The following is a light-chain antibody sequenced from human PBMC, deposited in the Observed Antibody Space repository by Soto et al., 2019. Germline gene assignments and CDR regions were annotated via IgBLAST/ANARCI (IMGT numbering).Light chain of an antibody. V-gene: IGKV1-39*01. Sequence: DIQMTQSPASLSVSVGYRVTITRRARQSINNYLNWYLQRPGQAPKLLIRSASTLQRGVPSRFSGSGSRTEFTLTISCLQSEDFATYYCQQYYSYPLGFGQGTKVDIK. CDR1: QSINNY. J-gene: IGKJ1*01. CDR3: QQYYSYPLG. CDR2: SAS.